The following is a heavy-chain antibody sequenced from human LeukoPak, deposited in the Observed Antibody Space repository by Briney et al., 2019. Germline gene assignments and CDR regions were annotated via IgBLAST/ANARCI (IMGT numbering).Heavy chain of an antibody. V-gene: IGHV3-15*01. J-gene: IGHJ4*02. CDR1: GFTFSNAW. D-gene: IGHD3-10*01. CDR3: TTEGVFTMVRGVISRDY. Sequence: GGSLRLSCAASGFTFSNAWMSWVRQAPGKGPEWVGRIKSKTDGGTTDYAAPVKGRFTISRDDSKNTLYLQMNSLKTEDKAVYYCTTEGVFTMVRGVISRDYWGQGTLVTVSS. CDR2: IKSKTDGGTT.